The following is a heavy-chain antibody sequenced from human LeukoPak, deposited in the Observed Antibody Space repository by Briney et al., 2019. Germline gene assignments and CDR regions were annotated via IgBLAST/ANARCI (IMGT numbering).Heavy chain of an antibody. J-gene: IGHJ1*01. D-gene: IGHD2-21*02. V-gene: IGHV1-2*06. Sequence: ASVKVSCKASGYTFTGYYMHWVRQAPGQGLEWMVRINPNSGGTNYAQKFQGRVTMTRDTSISTAYMELSRLRSDGTAVYYCASDSHIVVVTAIHRYFQHWGQGTLVTVSS. CDR1: GYTFTGYY. CDR2: INPNSGGT. CDR3: ASDSHIVVVTAIHRYFQH.